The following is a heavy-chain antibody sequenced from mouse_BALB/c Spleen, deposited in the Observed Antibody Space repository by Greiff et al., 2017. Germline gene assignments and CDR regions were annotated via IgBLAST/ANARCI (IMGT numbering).Heavy chain of an antibody. CDR1: GFSLTYYG. Sequence: QVQLQQSGPGLVAPSQSLSITCTVSGFSLTYYGVSWIRQPPGKGLEWLGVIWGGGSTYYNSALKSRLSISKDNSKSQVFLKMNSLQTDDTAMYYCAKSPYDYDWYFDVWGAGTTVTVSS. CDR2: IWGGGST. CDR3: AKSPYDYDWYFDV. V-gene: IGHV2-6-5*01. J-gene: IGHJ1*01. D-gene: IGHD2-4*01.